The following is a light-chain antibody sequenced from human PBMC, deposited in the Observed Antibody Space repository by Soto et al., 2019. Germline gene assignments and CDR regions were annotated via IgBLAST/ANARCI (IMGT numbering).Light chain of an antibody. V-gene: IGKV1-5*01. CDR2: DAS. CDR1: QSISGW. CDR3: QQYDSFSLT. Sequence: DIQMIQSPSTLSASVGDRVTITCRASQSISGWLAWYQQKPGRAPKLLIYDASNLETGVPSRFSGSGSGTEFTLTISSLQPDDFATYYCQQYDSFSLTFGGGTKWIS. J-gene: IGKJ4*01.